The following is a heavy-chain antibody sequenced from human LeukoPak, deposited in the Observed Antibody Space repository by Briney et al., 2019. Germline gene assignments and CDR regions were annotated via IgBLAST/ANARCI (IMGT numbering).Heavy chain of an antibody. Sequence: GRSLRLSYAASGFTFSSYAMHWVRQAPGKGLEWGAVISYDGSNKYYADSVKGRFTISRDNSKNTLYLQMNSLRAEDTAVYYCARDLRYAYGDYSHSYWGQGTLVTVSS. CDR1: GFTFSSYA. J-gene: IGHJ4*02. CDR2: ISYDGSNK. V-gene: IGHV3-30-3*01. CDR3: ARDLRYAYGDYSHSY. D-gene: IGHD4-17*01.